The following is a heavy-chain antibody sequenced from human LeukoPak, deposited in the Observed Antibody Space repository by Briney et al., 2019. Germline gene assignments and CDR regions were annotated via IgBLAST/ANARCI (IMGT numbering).Heavy chain of an antibody. V-gene: IGHV1-46*01. J-gene: IGHJ4*02. CDR2: INPSVGST. CDR3: ARGIVATSIDY. Sequence: ASVKVSCKASGYTFATNYYMHWVRQAPGQGLEWMGIINPSVGSTTYAQKPQGRVTMTTDTSTSTAYMELRSLRSDDTAVYYCARGIVATSIDYWGQGTLVTVSS. D-gene: IGHD5-12*01. CDR1: GYTFATNYY.